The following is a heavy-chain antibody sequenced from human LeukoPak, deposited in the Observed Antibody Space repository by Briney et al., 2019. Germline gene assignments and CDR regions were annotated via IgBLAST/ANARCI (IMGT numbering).Heavy chain of an antibody. CDR1: GFTFRTYG. CDR2: IWYDGSNK. V-gene: IGHV3-33*01. Sequence: GGSLRLSCAASGFTFRTYGMHWVRQAPGKGLEWVAVIWYDGSNKYYADSVKGRLTISRDDSKNTVYLQMNSLRVEDTAVYYCARDLYSSFLDYWGQGTLVTVSS. J-gene: IGHJ4*02. D-gene: IGHD2-21*01. CDR3: ARDLYSSFLDY.